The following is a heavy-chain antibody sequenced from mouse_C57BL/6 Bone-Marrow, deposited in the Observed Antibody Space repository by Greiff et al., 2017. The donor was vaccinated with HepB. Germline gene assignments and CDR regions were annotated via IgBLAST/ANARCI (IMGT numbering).Heavy chain of an antibody. CDR3: ARGPVVARY. J-gene: IGHJ2*01. D-gene: IGHD1-1*01. CDR2: INPGSGGT. V-gene: IGHV1-54*01. CDR1: GYAFTNYL. Sequence: QVQLQQSGAELVRPGTSVKVSCKASGYAFTNYLIEWVKQRPGQGLEWIGVINPGSGGTNYNEKFKGKATLTADKSSSTAYMQLSSLTSEDSAVYFCARGPVVARYGGQGTTLTVSS.